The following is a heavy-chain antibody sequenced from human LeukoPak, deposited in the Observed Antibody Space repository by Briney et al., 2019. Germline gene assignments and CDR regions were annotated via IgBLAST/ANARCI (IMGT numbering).Heavy chain of an antibody. CDR2: ISWNSGSI. CDR3: ARFRDGYNQPFDY. V-gene: IGHV3-9*01. CDR1: GFTFGDYA. D-gene: IGHD5-24*01. J-gene: IGHJ4*02. Sequence: GGSLRLSCAASGFTFGDYAMHWVRQAPGKGLEWVSGISWNSGSIGYADSVKGRFTISRDNAKNSLYLQMNCLRAEDTAMYYCARFRDGYNQPFDYWGQGTLVTVSS.